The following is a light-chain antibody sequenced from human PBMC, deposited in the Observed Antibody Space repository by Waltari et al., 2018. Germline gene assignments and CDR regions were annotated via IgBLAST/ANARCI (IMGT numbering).Light chain of an antibody. CDR1: TGAVTSGQY. CDR3: LLSYSGARV. V-gene: IGLV7-46*01. CDR2: DTS. J-gene: IGLJ2*01. Sequence: QAVVTQEPSLTVSPGGTVTLTCGSSTGAVTSGQYTYWFQQKPGQAPRTLIYDTSNKHSWTPARFSGSLLGGKAALARAGAQPEDEAEYYCLLSYSGARVFGGGTKLTVL.